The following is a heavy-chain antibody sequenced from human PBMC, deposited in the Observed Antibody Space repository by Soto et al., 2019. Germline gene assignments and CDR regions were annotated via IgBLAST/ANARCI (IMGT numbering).Heavy chain of an antibody. Sequence: PGGSLRLSCAASGFTFSSYGMHWVRQAPGKGLEWVAVISYDGSNKYYADSVKGRFTISRDNSKNTLYLQMNSLRAEDTAVYYCAKDSDYYGMDVWGQGTTVTVS. V-gene: IGHV3-30*18. CDR1: GFTFSSYG. CDR2: ISYDGSNK. CDR3: AKDSDYYGMDV. J-gene: IGHJ6*02.